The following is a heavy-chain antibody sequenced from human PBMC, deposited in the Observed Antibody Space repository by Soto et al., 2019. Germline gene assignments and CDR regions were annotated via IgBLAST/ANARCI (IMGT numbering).Heavy chain of an antibody. CDR3: ARDSRFDYVWGSGGYFDY. CDR2: INHSGST. D-gene: IGHD3-16*01. J-gene: IGHJ4*02. Sequence: SETLSLTCAVYGGSFSGYYWSWIRQPPGKGLEWIGEINHSGSTNYSPSLKSRVTISVDTSKNQFSLKLSSVTAADTAVYYCARDSRFDYVWGSGGYFDYWGQGTLVTVSS. V-gene: IGHV4-34*01. CDR1: GGSFSGYY.